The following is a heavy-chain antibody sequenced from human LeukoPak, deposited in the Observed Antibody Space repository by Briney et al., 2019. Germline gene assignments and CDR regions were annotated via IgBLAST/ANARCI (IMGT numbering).Heavy chain of an antibody. CDR2: IYGGVNT. V-gene: IGHV3-66*01. CDR3: AKSPKVGFLFDY. J-gene: IGHJ4*02. Sequence: GGSLRLSCTASGFTVSSNYMSWVRQAPGKGLEWVSVIYGGVNTVYADSVKGRFTISRDNSKNTLYLQMNGLRAEDTAVYYCAKSPKVGFLFDYWGKGTLVTVSS. D-gene: IGHD2-2*03. CDR1: GFTVSSNY.